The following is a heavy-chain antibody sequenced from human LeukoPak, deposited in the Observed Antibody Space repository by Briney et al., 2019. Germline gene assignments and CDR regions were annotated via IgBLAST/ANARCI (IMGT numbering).Heavy chain of an antibody. J-gene: IGHJ4*02. CDR1: GFIFSNYY. D-gene: IGHD2-21*02. V-gene: IGHV3-21*01. Sequence: GGSLRLSCAASGFIFSNYYMTWVCQSPGKGLEWVSSIDSRSRYIHYTDSVKGRFTISRDNAKNSLYLQMNSLRVEDTAVYYCATFDGLTAISYWGQGSLVTVSS. CDR2: IDSRSRYI. CDR3: ATFDGLTAISY.